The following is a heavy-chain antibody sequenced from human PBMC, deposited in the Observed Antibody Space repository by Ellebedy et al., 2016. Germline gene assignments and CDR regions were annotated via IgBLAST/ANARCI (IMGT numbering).Heavy chain of an antibody. CDR3: ARVPREGYYDKPDEVESGGVNWFDP. CDR1: GGTFSSYA. Sequence: ASVKVSCKASGGTFSSYAISWVRQAPGQGLEWMGWISAYNGNTNYAQKLQGRVTMTTDTSTSTAYMELSSLRSEDTAVYYCARVPREGYYDKPDEVESGGVNWFDPWGQGTLVTVSS. D-gene: IGHD3-22*01. J-gene: IGHJ5*02. CDR2: ISAYNGNT. V-gene: IGHV1-18*01.